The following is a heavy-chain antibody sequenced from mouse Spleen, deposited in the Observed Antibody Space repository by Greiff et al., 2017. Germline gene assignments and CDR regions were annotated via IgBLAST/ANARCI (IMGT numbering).Heavy chain of an antibody. CDR1: GYSFTSYY. CDR3: AREELGQGASWFAY. Sequence: QVQLQQSGPELVKPGASVKISCKASGYSFTSYYIHWVKQRPGQGLEWIGWIYPGSGNTKYNEKFKGKATLTADTSSSTAYMQLSSLTSEDSAVYYCAREELGQGASWFAYWGQGTLVTVSA. J-gene: IGHJ3*01. V-gene: IGHV1-66*01. CDR2: IYPGSGNT. D-gene: IGHD4-1*01.